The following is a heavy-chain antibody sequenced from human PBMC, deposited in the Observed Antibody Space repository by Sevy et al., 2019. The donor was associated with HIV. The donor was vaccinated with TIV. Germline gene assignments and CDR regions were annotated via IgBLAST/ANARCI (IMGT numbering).Heavy chain of an antibody. CDR3: ARDYHAYGDFDFYNYGMDV. D-gene: IGHD4-17*01. CDR2: IKADGSEE. V-gene: IGHV3-7*01. CDR1: GFSFSSYW. Sequence: GGSLRLSCAASGFSFSSYWMSWVRQAPGKGLEWVANIKADGSEEKFVDSVKGRFTISRDKAKNGLNLQMNSLRVDDTAVYYCARDYHAYGDFDFYNYGMDVWGQGTTVTVSS. J-gene: IGHJ6*02.